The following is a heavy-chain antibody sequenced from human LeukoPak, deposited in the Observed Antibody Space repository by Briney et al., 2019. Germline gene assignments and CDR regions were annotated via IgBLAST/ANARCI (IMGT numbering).Heavy chain of an antibody. CDR3: ATGTAYCGGDCYSANFDY. CDR2: FDPEDGET. J-gene: IGHJ4*02. D-gene: IGHD2-21*02. CDR1: GYTLTELS. Sequence: ASVKVPCKVSGYTLTELSMHWVRQAPGKGLEWMGGFDPEDGETIYAQKFQGRVTMTEDTSTDTAYMELSSLRSEDTAVYYCATGTAYCGGDCYSANFDYWGQGTLVTVSS. V-gene: IGHV1-24*01.